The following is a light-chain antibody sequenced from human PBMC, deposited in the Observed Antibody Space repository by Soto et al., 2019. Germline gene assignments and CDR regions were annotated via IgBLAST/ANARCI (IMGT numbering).Light chain of an antibody. J-gene: IGKJ2*01. Sequence: EIVMTQSPATLSVSPGERATVSCRASQSVSSNLAWYQQKPGQAPRLLIYGASTRATGIPARFSGSRSGTEFTLTIGSLQSEDFAVYYCQQYNNWPRTFGQGTKLEIK. CDR1: QSVSSN. V-gene: IGKV3-15*01. CDR3: QQYNNWPRT. CDR2: GAS.